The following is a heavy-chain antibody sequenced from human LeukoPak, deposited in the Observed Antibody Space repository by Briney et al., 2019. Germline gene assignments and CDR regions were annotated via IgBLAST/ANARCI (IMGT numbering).Heavy chain of an antibody. J-gene: IGHJ5*02. CDR1: GHTFTSYD. V-gene: IGHV1-8*01. D-gene: IGHD5-24*01. CDR3: AIGQRVEMATIQP. CDR2: MNRNSGNT. Sequence: ASVKVSWKASGHTFTSYDIKWVRQAPGQGIEWMGGMNRNSGNTGYSQKFQGRVTMTSNTSISTAYMELSSLRSEDTAVYYRAIGQRVEMATIQPWGQGTLVTVSS.